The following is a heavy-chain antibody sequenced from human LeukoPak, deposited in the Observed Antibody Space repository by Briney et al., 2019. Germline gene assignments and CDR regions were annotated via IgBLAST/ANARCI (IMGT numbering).Heavy chain of an antibody. V-gene: IGHV4-59*01. CDR1: GGSISTFS. CDR3: ARDTTVASGMQF. CDR2: IYSSTT. Sequence: PSETLSLTCTVSGGSISTFSWGWVRQSPGKGLEWIGSIYSSTTNFNPSFKSRVAMSVDTSKNQFSLRLNSVTTADSAVYYCARDTTVASGMQFWGQGTLVTVSS. J-gene: IGHJ4*02. D-gene: IGHD4-23*01.